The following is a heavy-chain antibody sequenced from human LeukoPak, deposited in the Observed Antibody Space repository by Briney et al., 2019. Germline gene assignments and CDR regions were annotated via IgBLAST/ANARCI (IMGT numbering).Heavy chain of an antibody. CDR2: INHSGST. Sequence: SETLSLTCAVYGGSFSGYYWSWIRQPPGKGLEWIGEINHSGSTNYNPSLKSRVTISVDTSKNQFSLKLSSVTAADTAVYYCARHENSPYDILTGYYIGGVDYWGQGTLVTVSS. D-gene: IGHD3-9*01. V-gene: IGHV4-34*01. CDR1: GGSFSGYY. J-gene: IGHJ4*02. CDR3: ARHENSPYDILTGYYIGGVDY.